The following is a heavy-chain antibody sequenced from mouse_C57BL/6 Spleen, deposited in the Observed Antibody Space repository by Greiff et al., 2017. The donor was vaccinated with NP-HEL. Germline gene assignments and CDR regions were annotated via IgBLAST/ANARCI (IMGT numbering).Heavy chain of an antibody. V-gene: IGHV1-18*01. CDR2: INPNNGGT. Sequence: EVQLKESGPELVKPGASVKIPCKASGYTFTDYNMDWVKQSHGKSLEWIGDINPNNGGTIYNQKFKGKATLTVDKSSSTAYMELRSLTSEDTAVYYCARGDSNYVGFAYWGQGTLVTVSA. J-gene: IGHJ3*01. D-gene: IGHD2-5*01. CDR1: GYTFTDYN. CDR3: ARGDSNYVGFAY.